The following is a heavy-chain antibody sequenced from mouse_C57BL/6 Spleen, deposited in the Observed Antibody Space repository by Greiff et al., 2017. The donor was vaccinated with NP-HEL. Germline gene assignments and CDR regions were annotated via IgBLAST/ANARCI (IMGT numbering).Heavy chain of an antibody. CDR3: ARGGFTDYYAMDY. D-gene: IGHD1-1*01. Sequence: QVQLQQPGAELVRPGSSVKLSCKASGYTFTSYWMHWVKQRPIQGLEWIGNIDPSDSDTHYNQKFKDKATLTVDKSSSTAYMQLSSLTSEDSAVYYCARGGFTDYYAMDYWGQGTSVTVSS. J-gene: IGHJ4*01. V-gene: IGHV1-52*01. CDR2: IDPSDSDT. CDR1: GYTFTSYW.